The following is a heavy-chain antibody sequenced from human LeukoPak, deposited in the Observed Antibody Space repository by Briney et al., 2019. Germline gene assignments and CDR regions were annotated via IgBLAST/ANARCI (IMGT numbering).Heavy chain of an antibody. J-gene: IGHJ4*02. CDR1: GGSFSGYY. V-gene: IGHV4-34*01. Sequence: SETLSLTCAVYGGSFSGYYWSWIRQPPEKGLEWIGKINHSGSTNYNPSLKSRVTISVDTSKNQFSLKLSSVTAADTAVYYCARGPRITMVRGVSRRSASFDYWGQGTLVTVSS. CDR3: ARGPRITMVRGVSRRSASFDY. CDR2: INHSGST. D-gene: IGHD3-10*01.